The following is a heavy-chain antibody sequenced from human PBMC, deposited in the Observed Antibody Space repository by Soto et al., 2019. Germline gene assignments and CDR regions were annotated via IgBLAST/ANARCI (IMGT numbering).Heavy chain of an antibody. CDR1: GGTISTYA. CDR3: ARGDGDNNAFDI. V-gene: IGHV1-69*05. CDR2: IIPIFRTP. Sequence: VLLVQSGAEVKQPGSSVKVSCKASGGTISTYAITWVRQAPGQGLEWVGGIIPIFRTPNYAQNLQGRVTITTDESTSTAYMGLSNLRSEDTAVYYCARGDGDNNAFDIWGQGTVVTVSS. D-gene: IGHD1-20*01. J-gene: IGHJ3*02.